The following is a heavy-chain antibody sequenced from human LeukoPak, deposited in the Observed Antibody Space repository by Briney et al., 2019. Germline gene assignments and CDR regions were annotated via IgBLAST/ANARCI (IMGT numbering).Heavy chain of an antibody. Sequence: ASVKVSCKASGGTFSSYAISWVRRAPGQGLEWMGRIIPILGIANYAQKFQGRVTITADKSTSTAYMELSSLRSEDTAVYYCARDRTVYSYGCYYWGQGTLVTVSS. J-gene: IGHJ4*02. CDR3: ARDRTVYSYGCYY. D-gene: IGHD5-18*01. V-gene: IGHV1-69*04. CDR2: IIPILGIA. CDR1: GGTFSSYA.